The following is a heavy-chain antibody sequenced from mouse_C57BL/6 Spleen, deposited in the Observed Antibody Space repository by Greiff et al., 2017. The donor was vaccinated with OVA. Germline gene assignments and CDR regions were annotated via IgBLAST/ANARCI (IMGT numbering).Heavy chain of an antibody. Sequence: QVQLQQSGAELVKPGASVKLSCKASGYTFTSYWMQWVKQRPGQGLEWIGEIDPSDSYTNYNQKFKGKATLTVDTSSSTAYMQLSSLTSEDSAVYYCARGDGYPAYWGQGTLVTVSA. V-gene: IGHV1-50*01. J-gene: IGHJ3*01. CDR2: IDPSDSYT. D-gene: IGHD2-3*01. CDR1: GYTFTSYW. CDR3: ARGDGYPAY.